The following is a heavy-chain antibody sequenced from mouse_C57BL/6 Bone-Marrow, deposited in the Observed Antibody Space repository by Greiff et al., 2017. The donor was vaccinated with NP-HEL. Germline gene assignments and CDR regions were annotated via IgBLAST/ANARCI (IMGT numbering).Heavy chain of an antibody. CDR2: ISDGGSYT. CDR1: GFTFSSYA. D-gene: IGHD2-3*01. J-gene: IGHJ3*01. Sequence: EVKLVESGGGLVKPGGSLKLSCAASGFTFSSYAMSWVRQTPEKRLEWVATISDGGSYTYYPDNVKGRFTISRDNAKNNLYLQMGHLKSEDTAMYYCARVDDGGFAYWGQGTLVTVSA. V-gene: IGHV5-4*03. CDR3: ARVDDGGFAY.